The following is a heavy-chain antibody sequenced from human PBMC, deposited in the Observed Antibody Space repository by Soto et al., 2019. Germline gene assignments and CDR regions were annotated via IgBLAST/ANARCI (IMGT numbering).Heavy chain of an antibody. V-gene: IGHV3-33*01. CDR1: GFTFSSYG. CDR3: ARAWGPYEEFDY. Sequence: PGGSLRLSCAASGFTFSSYGMHWVRQAPGKGLEWVAVIWYDGSNKYYADSVKGRFTISRDNSKNTLYLQMNSLRAEDTAVYYCARAWGPYEEFDYWGQGTLVTVSS. D-gene: IGHD1-26*01. CDR2: IWYDGSNK. J-gene: IGHJ4*02.